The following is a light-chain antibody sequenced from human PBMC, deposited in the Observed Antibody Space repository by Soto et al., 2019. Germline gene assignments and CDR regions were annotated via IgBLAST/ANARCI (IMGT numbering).Light chain of an antibody. CDR1: QSVSSSY. CDR2: GAS. J-gene: IGKJ1*01. Sequence: EIVLTQSPATLSLSPGERATLSCTASQSVSSSYLAWYQQKPGQAPRLLIYGASSRATGIPDRFSGSGSGTDFTLTISRLEPDDFALYYCQQYGSSPWTFGQRTKVEIK. CDR3: QQYGSSPWT. V-gene: IGKV3-20*01.